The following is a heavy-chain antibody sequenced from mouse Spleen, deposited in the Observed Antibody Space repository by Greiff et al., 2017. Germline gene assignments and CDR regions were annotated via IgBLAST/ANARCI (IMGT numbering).Heavy chain of an antibody. Sequence: VQLQQSGPELVKPGASVKISCKASGYSFTSYYIHWVKQRPGQGLEWIGWIYPGSGNTKYNEKFKGKATLTADTSSSTAYMQLSSLTSEDSAVYYCAKDYGNYPYAMDYWGQGTSVTVSS. CDR1: GYSFTSYY. D-gene: IGHD2-1*01. CDR3: AKDYGNYPYAMDY. CDR2: IYPGSGNT. J-gene: IGHJ4*01. V-gene: IGHV1-66*01.